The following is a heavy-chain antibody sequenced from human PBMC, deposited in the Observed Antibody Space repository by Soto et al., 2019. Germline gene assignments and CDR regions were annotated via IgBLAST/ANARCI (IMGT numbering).Heavy chain of an antibody. CDR1: GFTFSSYS. V-gene: IGHV3-48*01. CDR3: ARTGVPAANYYMDV. Sequence: SLRLSCAASGFTFSSYSMNWVRQAPGKGLEWVSYISSSSSTIYYADSVKGRFTISRDNAKNSLYLQMNSLRAEDTAVYYCARTGVPAANYYMDVWGKGTTVTVS. D-gene: IGHD2-2*01. CDR2: ISSSSSTI. J-gene: IGHJ6*03.